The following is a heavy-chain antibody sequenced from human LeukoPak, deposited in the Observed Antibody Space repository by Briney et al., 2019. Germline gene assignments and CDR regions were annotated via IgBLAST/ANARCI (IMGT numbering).Heavy chain of an antibody. CDR2: TSGNGAKA. CDR1: GFTVDSNY. CDR3: AKDSGWPYDY. V-gene: IGHV3-23*01. J-gene: IGHJ4*02. Sequence: GGSLRLSCAASGFTVDSNYLSWVRQAPGKGLEWVSATSGNGAKAYYADSVKGRFAISRDNSKSTLYLQMNSLRAEDTAVYYCAKDSGWPYDYWGRGTLVTVSS. D-gene: IGHD6-19*01.